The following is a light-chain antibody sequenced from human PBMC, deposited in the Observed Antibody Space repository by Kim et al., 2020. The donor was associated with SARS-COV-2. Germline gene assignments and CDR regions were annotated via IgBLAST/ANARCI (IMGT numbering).Light chain of an antibody. Sequence: DIQMTQSPSTLSASVGDRVTITCRASQTINNWLAWYQQKPGKAPKLLIYRASSLESGVPSRFSGSGSGTEFTLTISSLQPDDIGTYYCQQYNRGTFGQGTKLEI. J-gene: IGKJ2*01. CDR3: QQYNRGT. CDR1: QTINNW. V-gene: IGKV1-5*03. CDR2: RAS.